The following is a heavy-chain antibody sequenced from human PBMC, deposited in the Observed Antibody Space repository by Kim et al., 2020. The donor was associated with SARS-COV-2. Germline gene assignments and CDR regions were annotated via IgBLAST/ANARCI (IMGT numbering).Heavy chain of an antibody. CDR1: GGSISSYY. V-gene: IGHV4-59*01. CDR2: IYYSGST. Sequence: SETLSLTCTVSGGSISSYYWSWIRQPPGKGLEWIGYIYYSGSTNYNPSLKSRVTISVDTSKNQFSLKLSSVTAVDTAVYYCARTGRDGYSFRYYIDYWGQGTLVSVSS. J-gene: IGHJ4*02. CDR3: ARTGRDGYSFRYYIDY. D-gene: IGHD4-4*01.